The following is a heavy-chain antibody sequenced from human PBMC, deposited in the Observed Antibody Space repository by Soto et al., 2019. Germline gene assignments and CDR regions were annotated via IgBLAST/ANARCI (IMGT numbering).Heavy chain of an antibody. Sequence: SETLSLTCAVSGGSISSSNWWSWVRQPPGKGLEWIGEIYHSGSTIYNPSLKSRVTISVDKSKNQFSLKLSSVTAADTAVYYCARDDNWNDEGCFDPWGQGTLVTV. D-gene: IGHD1-1*01. CDR3: ARDDNWNDEGCFDP. J-gene: IGHJ5*02. V-gene: IGHV4-4*02. CDR1: GGSISSSNW. CDR2: IYHSGST.